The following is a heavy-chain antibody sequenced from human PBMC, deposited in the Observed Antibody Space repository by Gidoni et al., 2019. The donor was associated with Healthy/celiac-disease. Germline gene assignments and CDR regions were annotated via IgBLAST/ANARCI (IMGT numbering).Heavy chain of an antibody. CDR2: RSYDGSNK. D-gene: IGHD6-19*01. J-gene: IGHJ4*02. CDR3: AREGLFRAVAGNDY. Sequence: QVQLVESGGGVVQPGRSLSLSCAASGFTFSSYAMHWVRQAPGKGLEWVAVRSYDGSNKYYADSVKGRFTISRDNSKNTLYLQMNSLRAEDTAVYYCAREGLFRAVAGNDYWGQGTLVTVSS. V-gene: IGHV3-30*01. CDR1: GFTFSSYA.